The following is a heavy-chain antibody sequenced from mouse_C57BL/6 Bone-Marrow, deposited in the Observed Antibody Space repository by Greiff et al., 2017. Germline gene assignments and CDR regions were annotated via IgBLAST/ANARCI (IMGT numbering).Heavy chain of an antibody. V-gene: IGHV1-26*01. J-gene: IGHJ2*01. Sequence: VQLQQSGPELVKPGASVKISCKASGYTFTDYYMNWVKQSHGKSLEWIGDINPNNGGTSYNQKFKGKATLTVDKSSSTAYLELRSPTAEDSAVYFCVYEYAGGDYSDYSGQGTTLSLSS. CDR3: VYEYAGGDYSDY. CDR1: GYTFTDYY. CDR2: INPNNGGT. D-gene: IGHD2-4*01.